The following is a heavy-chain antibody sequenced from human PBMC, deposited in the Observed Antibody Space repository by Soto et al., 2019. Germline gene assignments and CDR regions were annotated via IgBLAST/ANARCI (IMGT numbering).Heavy chain of an antibody. V-gene: IGHV1-2*04. CDR2: INPNSGGT. CDR1: GYTFTSYD. Sequence: GASVKVSCKASGYTFTSYDINWVRQATGQGLEWMGWINPNSGGTNYAQKFQGWVTMTRDTSISTAYMELSRLRSDDTAVYYCARENCSSTSCYGFDYWGQGTLVTVSS. CDR3: ARENCSSTSCYGFDY. J-gene: IGHJ4*02. D-gene: IGHD2-2*01.